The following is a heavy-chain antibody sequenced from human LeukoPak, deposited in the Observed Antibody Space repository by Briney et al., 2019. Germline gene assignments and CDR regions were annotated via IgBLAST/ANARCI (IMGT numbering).Heavy chain of an antibody. J-gene: IGHJ4*02. V-gene: IGHV3-23*01. D-gene: IGHD5-12*01. Sequence: GGSLRLSCAASGFTLSSYAMSWVRQAPGKGLEWVSLISGNAGSTYYADSVKGRFTISRDITKNTLYLQMNSLRAEDTAVYYCAKDQSIVATICNYWGQGTLVTVSS. CDR2: ISGNAGST. CDR3: AKDQSIVATICNY. CDR1: GFTLSSYA.